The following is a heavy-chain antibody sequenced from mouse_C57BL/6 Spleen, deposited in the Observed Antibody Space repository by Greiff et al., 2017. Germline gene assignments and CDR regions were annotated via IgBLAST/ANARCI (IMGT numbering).Heavy chain of an antibody. J-gene: IGHJ1*03. CDR1: GYAFTNYL. CDR2: INPGGGGT. CDR3: ARTTTVVDWYFDV. V-gene: IGHV1-54*01. Sequence: QVQLQQSGAELVRPGTSVKVSCKASGYAFTNYLIAWVQQRPGQGLEWIGVINPGGGGTNYNEKFKGKATLTADKSSSTAYMQLSSLTSEDSAVYYCARTTTVVDWYFDVWGTGTTVTVSS. D-gene: IGHD1-1*01.